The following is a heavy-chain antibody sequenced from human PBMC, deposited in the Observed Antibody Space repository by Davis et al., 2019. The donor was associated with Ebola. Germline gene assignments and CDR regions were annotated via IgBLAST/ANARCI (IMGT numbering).Heavy chain of an antibody. V-gene: IGHV3-7*03. J-gene: IGHJ4*02. CDR2: IKQDGSEK. CDR1: GFTFSSYW. D-gene: IGHD5-18*01. CDR3: ARDRGHKYSYGPPFDY. Sequence: GESLKISCAASGFTFSSYWMSWVRQAPGKGLEWVANIKQDGSEKYYVDSVKGRFTISRDNAKNSLYLQMNSLRAEDTAVYYCARDRGHKYSYGPPFDYWGQGTLVTVSS.